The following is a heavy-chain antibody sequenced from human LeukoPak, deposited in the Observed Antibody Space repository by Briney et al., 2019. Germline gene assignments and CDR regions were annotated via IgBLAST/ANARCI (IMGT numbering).Heavy chain of an antibody. V-gene: IGHV1-69*01. CDR1: GGTFSSYA. J-gene: IGHJ3*02. D-gene: IGHD3-3*01. Sequence: GSSVKVSCKASGGTFSSYAISWVRQAPGQGLEWMGGIIPIFGTANYAQKFQGRVTITADESTSTAYMELSSLRSEDTAVYYCARHANYDFWSTLDIWGQGTMVTVSS. CDR2: IIPIFGTA. CDR3: ARHANYDFWSTLDI.